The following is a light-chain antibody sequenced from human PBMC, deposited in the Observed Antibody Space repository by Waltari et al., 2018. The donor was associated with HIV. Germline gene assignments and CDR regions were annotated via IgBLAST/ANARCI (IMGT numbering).Light chain of an antibody. J-gene: IGKJ2*01. CDR2: EAS. V-gene: IGKV3-11*01. Sequence: EIVLTQSPATLSLSPGESATLSCRASQTISGYLAWYQQRPGQAPRLLMYEASNRAAGTPARFNGGGSGTDFTLTISSLEAEDSAVYYCQERTNWPQYTFGQGTKLEIK. CDR1: QTISGY. CDR3: QERTNWPQYT.